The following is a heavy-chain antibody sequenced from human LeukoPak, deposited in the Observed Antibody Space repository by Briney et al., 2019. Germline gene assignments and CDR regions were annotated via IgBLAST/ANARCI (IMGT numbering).Heavy chain of an antibody. J-gene: IGHJ5*02. Sequence: GGSLRLSRAASGFTFSSYGMHWVRQAPGKGLEWVAVIWFDGTNKYYADSVKGRFTISRDNSKNTLYLQMNSLRAEDTAVYYCATLSPPFDPWGQGTLVTVSS. V-gene: IGHV3-33*01. CDR1: GFTFSSYG. CDR3: ATLSPPFDP. CDR2: IWFDGTNK. D-gene: IGHD2/OR15-2a*01.